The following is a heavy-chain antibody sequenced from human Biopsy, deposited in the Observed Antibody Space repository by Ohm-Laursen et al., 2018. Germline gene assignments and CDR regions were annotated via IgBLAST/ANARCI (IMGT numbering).Heavy chain of an antibody. CDR1: GYTFTSYD. V-gene: IGHV1-8*01. Sequence: GASVKVSCKASGYTFTSYDITWVRQASGQGPEWIRWLNPVSGNSNFGQKFRGRVTVTSDTSISTAYMELSGLTSDDTATYYCGRAVRNQLLTDPWGQGTLVTATS. D-gene: IGHD1-7*01. J-gene: IGHJ5*02. CDR3: GRAVRNQLLTDP. CDR2: LNPVSGNS.